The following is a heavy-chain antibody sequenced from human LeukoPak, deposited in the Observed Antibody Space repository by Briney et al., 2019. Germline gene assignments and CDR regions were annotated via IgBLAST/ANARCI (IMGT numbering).Heavy chain of an antibody. J-gene: IGHJ3*02. CDR2: IYSGGTT. CDR3: ARGQFGDPAFDI. CDR1: GFTVSSNY. Sequence: PGGSLRLSCAASGFTVSSNYMTWVRQAPGKGLEWVSVIYSGGTTYYADSVEGRFTISRNNSRDTVYLQMHSLRVEDTAVYYCARGQFGDPAFDIWGQGTLVTVSS. V-gene: IGHV3-53*01. D-gene: IGHD4-17*01.